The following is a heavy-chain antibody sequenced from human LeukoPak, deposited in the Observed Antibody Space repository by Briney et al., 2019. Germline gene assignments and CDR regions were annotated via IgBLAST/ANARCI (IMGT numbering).Heavy chain of an antibody. V-gene: IGHV4-59*01. CDR2: IYYSGTT. CDR3: ARGVVVITPRD. D-gene: IGHD3-22*01. Sequence: TSETLSLTCPVSGGSISSDDWSWVRQSPGKGLEWIVYIYYSGTTNYSPSLKGRVTISVDTSRNQFSLKLSSVTAADTDVYYCARGVVVITPRDWGQGTLVTVSS. J-gene: IGHJ4*02. CDR1: GGSISSDD.